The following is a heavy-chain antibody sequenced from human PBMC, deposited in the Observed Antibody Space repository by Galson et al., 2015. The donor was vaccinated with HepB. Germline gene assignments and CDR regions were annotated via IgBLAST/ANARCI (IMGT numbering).Heavy chain of an antibody. CDR3: ARLSGATHYYYYGMDV. J-gene: IGHJ6*02. Sequence: QSGAEVKKPGESLKISCKGPGYSFTSYWISWVRQMPGKGLEWMGRIDPSDSYTNYSPSFQGHVTISADKSISTAYLQWSSLKASDTAMYYCARLSGATHYYYYGMDVWGQGTTVTVSS. CDR1: GYSFTSYW. D-gene: IGHD1-26*01. CDR2: IDPSDSYT. V-gene: IGHV5-10-1*01.